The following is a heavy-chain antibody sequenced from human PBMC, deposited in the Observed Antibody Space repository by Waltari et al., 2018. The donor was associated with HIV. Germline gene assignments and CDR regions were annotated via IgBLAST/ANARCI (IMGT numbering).Heavy chain of an antibody. J-gene: IGHJ4*02. CDR3: ARTTHGIDF. CDR2: ITSSGDTI. Sequence: EVQLVESGGGLVQPGGSLRISCLASGFTFSSYNMNWVRQAPGKGLEWVSYITSSGDTIYYADSVEGRFTVSRDNAKNSLYLQMNSLRAEDTAVYYCARTTHGIDFWGQGTLVTVSP. D-gene: IGHD1-1*01. CDR1: GFTFSSYN. V-gene: IGHV3-48*04.